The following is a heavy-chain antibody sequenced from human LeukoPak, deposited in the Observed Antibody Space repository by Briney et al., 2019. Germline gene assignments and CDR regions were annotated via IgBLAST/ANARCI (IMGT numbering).Heavy chain of an antibody. D-gene: IGHD6-19*01. CDR3: ARDRAVAGNGPTRPDYYMDV. V-gene: IGHV1-46*01. CDR2: INPSGGST. Sequence: GASVKVSCKASGYTFTGYYMHWVRQAPGQGLEWMGIINPSGGSTSYAQKFQGRVTMTRDMSTSTVYMELSSLRSEDTAVYYCARDRAVAGNGPTRPDYYMDVWGKGTTVTVSS. CDR1: GYTFTGYY. J-gene: IGHJ6*03.